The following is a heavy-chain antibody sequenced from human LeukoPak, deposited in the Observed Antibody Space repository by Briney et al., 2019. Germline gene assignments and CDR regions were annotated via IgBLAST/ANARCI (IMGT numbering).Heavy chain of an antibody. CDR1: GFTFGDYV. J-gene: IGHJ4*02. CDR2: IKAKAHGGTI. CDR3: TTDGVGVEGAIYAN. D-gene: IGHD1-26*01. Sequence: GGSLRLSCTASGFTFGDYVMSWVRQAPGKGLEWVGRIKAKAHGGTIEYAAPVKGRFTISRDDSKNTLYLQMHSLKTEDTAVYYCTTDGVGVEGAIYANGGQGTL. V-gene: IGHV3-15*01.